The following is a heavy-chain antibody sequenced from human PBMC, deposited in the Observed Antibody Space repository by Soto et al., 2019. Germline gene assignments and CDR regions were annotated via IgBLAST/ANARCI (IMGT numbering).Heavy chain of an antibody. D-gene: IGHD3-10*01. V-gene: IGHV3-74*01. CDR3: ARGRYYGMDG. CDR2: INSDGSGT. Sequence: EEQLVKSGGGLVQSGGSLRLSCAASGFTFSGHWMHWVRQAPGKGLVWVSRINSDGSGTSYADSVKGRFTISRDNARNTVFLQMNSLRVEDMAVYYCARGRYYGMDGWGQGSTVTVSS. CDR1: GFTFSGHW. J-gene: IGHJ6*02.